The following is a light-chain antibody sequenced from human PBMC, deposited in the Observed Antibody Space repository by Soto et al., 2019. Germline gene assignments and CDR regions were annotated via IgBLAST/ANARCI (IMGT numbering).Light chain of an antibody. V-gene: IGLV2-14*01. CDR1: SSDVGGYNY. CDR2: DVS. J-gene: IGLJ1*01. CDR3: SSYTSSSGYV. Sequence: QSALTQPASVSGSPGQSITISCTGTSSDVGGYNYVSWYQQHPGKAPKLMIYDVSNRPSGVSNRFSGSKSGNTASLTISGLQAEDEADYHCSSYTSSSGYVFGTGTKLTVL.